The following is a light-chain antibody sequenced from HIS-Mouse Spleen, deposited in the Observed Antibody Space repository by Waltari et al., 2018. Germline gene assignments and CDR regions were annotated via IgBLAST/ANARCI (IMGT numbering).Light chain of an antibody. Sequence: EIVLTQSPGTLSLSPGERATLSCRASQSVSSSYLAWYQQKPGQAPRLLIYGASSRATGIPDRFSGSGSGTDFTLTISSLQAEDVAVYCCQQYYSTPYTFGQGTKLEIK. CDR1: QSVSSSY. CDR2: GAS. J-gene: IGKJ2*01. V-gene: IGKV3-20*01. CDR3: QQYYSTPYT.